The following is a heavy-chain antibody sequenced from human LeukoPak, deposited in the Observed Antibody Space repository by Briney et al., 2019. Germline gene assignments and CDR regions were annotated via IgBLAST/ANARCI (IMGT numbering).Heavy chain of an antibody. CDR3: ATRSQAPAN. CDR2: INEDGSGK. CDR1: GFTFWTYL. D-gene: IGHD1-26*01. J-gene: IGHJ4*02. Sequence: GSLRLSRAASGFTFWTYLITLGRQGPGKGAGGGANINEDGSGKNYVASVKGRFTISRENAKNSLSLQVESLRVEATAVYYCATRSQAPANGAQGTLVTVSS. V-gene: IGHV3-7*01.